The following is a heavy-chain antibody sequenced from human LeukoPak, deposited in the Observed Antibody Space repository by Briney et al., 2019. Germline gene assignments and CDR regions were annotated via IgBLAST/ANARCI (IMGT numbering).Heavy chain of an antibody. CDR1: GGLISSYY. CDR3: AREGLWGSSGWYAI. Sequence: SETLSLTCTVSGGLISSYYWIWIRQPAGKGLEGIRRIYTSGSTNYNSSIKSRVTMSVDTSKIQFSLKLSSVTAADTGVYYCAREGLWGSSGWYAIWGQGTMVTVSS. D-gene: IGHD6-19*01. CDR2: IYTSGST. V-gene: IGHV4-4*07. J-gene: IGHJ3*02.